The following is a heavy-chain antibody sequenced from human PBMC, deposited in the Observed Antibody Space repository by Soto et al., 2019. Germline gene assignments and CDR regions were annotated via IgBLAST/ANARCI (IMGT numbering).Heavy chain of an antibody. V-gene: IGHV1-2*02. CDR1: GYTFTGYY. Sequence: VASVKVSCKASGYTFTGYYMHWVRQAPGQGLEWMGWINPNSGGTNYAQKFQGRVTMTRDTSISTAYMELSRLRSDDTAGYYCARASGTTRVRFWFDPWGQGTLVTVSS. D-gene: IGHD1-7*01. J-gene: IGHJ5*02. CDR2: INPNSGGT. CDR3: ARASGTTRVRFWFDP.